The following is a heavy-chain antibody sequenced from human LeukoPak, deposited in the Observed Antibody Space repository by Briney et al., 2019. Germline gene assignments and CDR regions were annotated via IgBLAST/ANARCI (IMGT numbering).Heavy chain of an antibody. CDR1: GGSISSSNW. Sequence: KASETLSPTCPVSGGSISSSNWWSLVRQPPGKGLEWIGEIYHSGSTNYNPSLKSRVTISVDKSKNQFSLNLSSVTAADTAVYYCAVYCGGDCYSGVDNWFDPWG. V-gene: IGHV4-4*02. CDR3: AVYCGGDCYSGVDNWFDP. CDR2: IYHSGST. D-gene: IGHD2-21*02. J-gene: IGHJ5*02.